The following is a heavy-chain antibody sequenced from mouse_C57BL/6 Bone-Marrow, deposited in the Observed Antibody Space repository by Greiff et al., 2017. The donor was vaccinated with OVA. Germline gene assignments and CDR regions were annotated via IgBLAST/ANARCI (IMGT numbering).Heavy chain of an antibody. D-gene: IGHD2-1*01. CDR1: GFTFSSYA. V-gene: IGHV5-9-1*02. J-gene: IGHJ1*03. CDR3: TRDRLWYHWYFDV. Sequence: EVKEVESGEGLVKPGGSLKLSCAASGFTFSSYAMSWVRQTPEKRLEWVAYISSGGDYIYYADTVKGRFTISRDNARNTLYLQMSSLKSEDTAMYYCTRDRLWYHWYFDVWGTGTTVTVSS. CDR2: ISSGGDYI.